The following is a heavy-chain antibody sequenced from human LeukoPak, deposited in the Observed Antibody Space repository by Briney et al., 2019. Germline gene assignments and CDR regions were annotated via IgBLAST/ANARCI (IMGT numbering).Heavy chain of an antibody. Sequence: GGSLRLSCAASGFTFDDYAMHWARQAPGKGLEWVAVISYDGSNKYYADSVKGRFTISRDNSKNTLYLQMNSLRAEDTAVYYCAKDQEQQLVHDAFDIWGQGTMVTVSS. CDR3: AKDQEQQLVHDAFDI. D-gene: IGHD6-13*01. CDR1: GFTFDDYA. J-gene: IGHJ3*02. CDR2: ISYDGSNK. V-gene: IGHV3-30*18.